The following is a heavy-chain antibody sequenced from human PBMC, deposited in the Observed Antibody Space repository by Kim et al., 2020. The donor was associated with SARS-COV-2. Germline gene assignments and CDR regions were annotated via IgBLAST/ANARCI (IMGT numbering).Heavy chain of an antibody. V-gene: IGHV3-30*04. CDR1: GFTFSSYA. Sequence: GGSLRLSCAASGFTFSSYAMHWVRQAPGKGLEWVAVISYDGSNKYYADSVKGRFTISRDNSKNTLYLQMNSLRAEDTAVYYCAREIGGYYFDYWGQGTLVTVSS. CDR2: ISYDGSNK. CDR3: AREIGGYYFDY. J-gene: IGHJ4*02.